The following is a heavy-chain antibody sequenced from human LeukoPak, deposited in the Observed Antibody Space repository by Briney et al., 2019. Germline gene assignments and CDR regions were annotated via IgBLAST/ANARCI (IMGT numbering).Heavy chain of an antibody. V-gene: IGHV3-30*02. J-gene: IGHJ5*02. D-gene: IGHD3-10*01. CDR1: GFTFSTYG. CDR3: AKELSALVIGGGFWFDP. Sequence: GGSLRLSCAASGFTFSTYGMHWVRQAPGKGLEWVAFAQNDGSSKYYADSVKGRFTISRDNSKNTVYLQMSSLRVEDTAVFYCAKELSALVIGGGFWFDPGGQGTLVTVTS. CDR2: AQNDGSSK.